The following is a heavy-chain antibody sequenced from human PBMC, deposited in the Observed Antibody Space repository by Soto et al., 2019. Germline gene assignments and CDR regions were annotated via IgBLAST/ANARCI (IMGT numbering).Heavy chain of an antibody. Sequence: QVQLQESGPGLVKPSESLSLTCTVSGGSIANYYWAWIRQPAGKGLEWIGRIYPSGRTHYNPSLTGRVTTSIDTSKNQFSLRLTSVTAADTDMSYCARDYDINTALDYGYFDLWGRGTLVTV. CDR1: GGSIANYY. CDR2: IYPSGRT. J-gene: IGHJ2*01. V-gene: IGHV4-4*07. D-gene: IGHD5-18*01. CDR3: ARDYDINTALDYGYFDL.